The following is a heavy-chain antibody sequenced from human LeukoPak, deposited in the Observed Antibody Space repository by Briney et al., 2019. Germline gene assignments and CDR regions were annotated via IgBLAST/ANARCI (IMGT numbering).Heavy chain of an antibody. CDR3: ARAVAATLLGWFDP. CDR1: GGSISSSSYY. V-gene: IGHV4-39*07. J-gene: IGHJ5*02. D-gene: IGHD2-15*01. CDR2: IFYSGST. Sequence: SETLSLTCTVSGGSISSSSYYWGWVRQPPGKALEWIGNIFYSGSTYYSPSLKSRVTISVDTSKNQFSLKLSSVTAADTAVYYCARAVAATLLGWFDPWGQGTLVTVSS.